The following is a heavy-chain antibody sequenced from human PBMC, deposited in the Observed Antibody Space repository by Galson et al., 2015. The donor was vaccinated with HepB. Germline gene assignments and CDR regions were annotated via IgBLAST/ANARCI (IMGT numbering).Heavy chain of an antibody. CDR1: GGTFSSYA. D-gene: IGHD3-22*01. CDR3: ARGKGYYDSSGYYH. V-gene: IGHV1-69*06. CDR2: IIPIFGTA. J-gene: IGHJ4*02. Sequence: SVKVSCKASGGTFSSYAISWVRQAPGQGLEWMGGIIPIFGTANYAQKFQGRVTITADKSTSTAYMELSSLRSEDTAVYYCARGKGYYDSSGYYHWGQGTLVTVSS.